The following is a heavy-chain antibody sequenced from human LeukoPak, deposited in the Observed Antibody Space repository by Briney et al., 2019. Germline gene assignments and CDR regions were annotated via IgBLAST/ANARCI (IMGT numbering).Heavy chain of an antibody. CDR3: AREWWELLDY. V-gene: IGHV1-46*01. J-gene: IGHJ4*02. CDR1: GYTFTSYG. CDR2: INPSGGST. Sequence: ASVKVSCKASGYTFTSYGISWVRQAPGQGLEWMGIINPSGGSTSYAQKFQGRVTITRDTSASTAYMELSSLRSEDTAVYYCAREWWELLDYWGQGTLVTVSS. D-gene: IGHD1-26*01.